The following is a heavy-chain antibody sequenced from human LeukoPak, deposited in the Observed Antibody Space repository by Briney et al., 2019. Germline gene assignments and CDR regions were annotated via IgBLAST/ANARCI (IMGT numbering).Heavy chain of an antibody. CDR3: ARGLKRFRITYYYYYMDV. Sequence: GGSLRLSCAASGFTFSSYSMNWVRQAPGKGLEWVSYISSSGSTIYYADSVKGRFTISRDNAKNSLYLQMNSLRAEDTAVYYCARGLKRFRITYYYYYMDVWGKGTTVTISS. CDR1: GFTFSSYS. J-gene: IGHJ6*03. CDR2: ISSSGSTI. D-gene: IGHD1-20*01. V-gene: IGHV3-48*04.